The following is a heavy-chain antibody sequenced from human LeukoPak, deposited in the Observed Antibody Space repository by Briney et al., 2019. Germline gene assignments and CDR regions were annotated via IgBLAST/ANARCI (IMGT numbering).Heavy chain of an antibody. CDR3: ARGIDSYYYYYMDV. V-gene: IGHV4-59*01. Sequence: SETLSLTCTVSGGSISSYYWSWIRQPPEKGLEWIGYIYYSGSTNYNPSLKSRVTISVDTSKNQFSLKLSSVTAADTAVYYCARGIDSYYYYYMDVWGKGTTVTISS. CDR1: GGSISSYY. CDR2: IYYSGST. J-gene: IGHJ6*03. D-gene: IGHD1-26*01.